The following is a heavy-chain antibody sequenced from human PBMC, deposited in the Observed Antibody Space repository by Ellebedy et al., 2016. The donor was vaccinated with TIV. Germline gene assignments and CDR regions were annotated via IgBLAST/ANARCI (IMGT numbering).Heavy chain of an antibody. Sequence: GESMKISCAASGFTFSSYSMFWVRQAPGKGLEWVSYITSSSGDIYNADSVKGRFTISRDNAKNSLYLQMNSLVAEDTAVYYCARVPWTAVADWGQGTLVTVSS. V-gene: IGHV3-21*05. CDR1: GFTFSSYS. J-gene: IGHJ4*02. D-gene: IGHD6-13*01. CDR2: ITSSSGDI. CDR3: ARVPWTAVAD.